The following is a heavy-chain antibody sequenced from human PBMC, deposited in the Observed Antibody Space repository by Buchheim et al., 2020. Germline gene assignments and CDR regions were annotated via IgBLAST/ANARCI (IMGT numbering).Heavy chain of an antibody. CDR2: IKSKTDGGTT. CDR3: TTDLSQLLYVYYYYYMDV. V-gene: IGHV3-15*01. CDR1: GFTFSNAW. Sequence: EVQLVESGGGLVKPGGSLRLSCAASGFTFSNAWFSWVRQAPGKGLEWVGRIKSKTDGGTTDYAAPVKGRFTISRDDSKNTLYLQMNSLKTEDTAVYYCTTDLSQLLYVYYYYYMDVWGKGTT. D-gene: IGHD2-2*02. J-gene: IGHJ6*03.